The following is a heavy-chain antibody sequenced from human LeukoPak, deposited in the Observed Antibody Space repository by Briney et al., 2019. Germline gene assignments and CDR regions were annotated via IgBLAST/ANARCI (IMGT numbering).Heavy chain of an antibody. CDR1: GGTFSSYA. CDR2: ITPIFGTA. V-gene: IGHV1-69*13. Sequence: ASVKVSCKASGGTFSSYAISWVRQAPGQGLEWMGGITPIFGTANYAQKFQGRVTITADESTSTAYMELSSLRSEDTAVYYCARNVRGIAAAGPDYWGQGTLVTVSS. D-gene: IGHD6-13*01. CDR3: ARNVRGIAAAGPDY. J-gene: IGHJ4*02.